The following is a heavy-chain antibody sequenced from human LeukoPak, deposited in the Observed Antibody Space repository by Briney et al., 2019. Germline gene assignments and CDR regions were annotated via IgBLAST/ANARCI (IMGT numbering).Heavy chain of an antibody. J-gene: IGHJ4*02. CDR1: GFTFSSYA. Sequence: GGSLRLSCAASGFTFSSYAMHWVRQAPGKGLEWVAVISYDGSNKYYADSVKGRFTISRDNSKNTLYLQMNSLRAEDTAVYYCAKGSQYDYVWGSPFDYWGQGTLVTVSS. V-gene: IGHV3-30*04. CDR2: ISYDGSNK. D-gene: IGHD3-16*01. CDR3: AKGSQYDYVWGSPFDY.